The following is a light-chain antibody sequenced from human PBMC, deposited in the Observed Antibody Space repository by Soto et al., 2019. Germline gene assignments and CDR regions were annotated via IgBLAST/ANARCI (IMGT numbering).Light chain of an antibody. CDR3: QQYNKGLRVT. CDR2: DAS. CDR1: QTISSN. J-gene: IGKJ4*01. Sequence: EILMTQAPATLSVSPGDGATLSCRANQTISSNLAWYQQKPGQAPRLLIYDASTRATGIPDRFRGSGSGTEFSLTISSLQSEDFAVYYCQQYNKGLRVTFVGGTKVEIK. V-gene: IGKV3-15*01.